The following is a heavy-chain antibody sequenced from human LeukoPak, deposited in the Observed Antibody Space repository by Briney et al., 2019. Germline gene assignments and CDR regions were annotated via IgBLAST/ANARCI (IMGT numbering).Heavy chain of an antibody. J-gene: IGHJ4*02. D-gene: IGHD5-24*01. CDR3: AKDRMPRDGYNEIDY. Sequence: GGSLRLSCAASGFTFSSYAMSWVRQAPGKGLEWVSTISGSGSRTYYADSVKGRFTISRDNSKNTLYLQMNSLRAEDTAVYYCAKDRMPRDGYNEIDYWGQGTLVTVSS. V-gene: IGHV3-23*01. CDR1: GFTFSSYA. CDR2: ISGSGSRT.